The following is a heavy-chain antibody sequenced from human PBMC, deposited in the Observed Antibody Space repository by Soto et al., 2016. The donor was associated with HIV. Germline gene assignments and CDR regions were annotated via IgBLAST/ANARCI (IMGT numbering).Heavy chain of an antibody. D-gene: IGHD3-9*01. CDR3: ARRRVTRRTGYYYYGLDL. J-gene: IGHJ6*02. V-gene: IGHV4-39*01. CDR2: ISYSGRT. CDR1: GGSISSSSYN. Sequence: QLQGSGPGLVKPSETLSLNCTVSGGSISSSSYNWGWIRQPPGKGLEWIGSISYSGRTYYNLSLKSRVTISVDTSKNQFSLKVSPVTAADTAVYYCARRRVTRRTGYYYYGLDLWGQGTTVTVSS.